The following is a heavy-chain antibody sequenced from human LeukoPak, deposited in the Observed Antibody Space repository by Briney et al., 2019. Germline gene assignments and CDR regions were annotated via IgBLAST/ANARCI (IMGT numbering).Heavy chain of an antibody. Sequence: PGGSLRLSCAASGFSLRTYSMSWVRQAPGKGLEWVSSISSSGDYIYYADSVKGRFTISRDNAKNSLYLQMNSLRAEDTAVYYCASSGGIVVPSSRNWFDPWGQGTLVTVSS. V-gene: IGHV3-21*01. CDR1: GFSLRTYS. D-gene: IGHD3-22*01. CDR3: ASSGGIVVPSSRNWFDP. J-gene: IGHJ5*02. CDR2: ISSSGDYI.